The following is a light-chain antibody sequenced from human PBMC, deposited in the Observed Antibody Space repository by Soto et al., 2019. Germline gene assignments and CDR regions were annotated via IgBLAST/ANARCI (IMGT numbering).Light chain of an antibody. Sequence: DIQMTQSPSTLSASVGDRVTITCRTSQRIANWLAWYQQKPGKAPKRLIYDASTLESGVPSRFSGSGSGTEFTFTISSLQPDDFATYYCHQSTPFGQGTKVDIK. V-gene: IGKV1-5*01. CDR1: QRIANW. CDR3: HQSTP. J-gene: IGKJ1*01. CDR2: DAS.